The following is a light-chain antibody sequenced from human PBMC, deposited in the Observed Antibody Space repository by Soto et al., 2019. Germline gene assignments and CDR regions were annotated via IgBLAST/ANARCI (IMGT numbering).Light chain of an antibody. J-gene: IGLJ1*01. V-gene: IGLV2-14*01. CDR3: NSYANSNKGV. Sequence: QSALTQPASVSGSPGQSITISCTGTSTDVGGYNSVSWYQHHPGKAPKLIIYEVSHQPTGVSNRFSGSKSGNKASLTISGLQAEDEADYYCNSYANSNKGVFGTGTKVTVL. CDR1: STDVGGYNS. CDR2: EVS.